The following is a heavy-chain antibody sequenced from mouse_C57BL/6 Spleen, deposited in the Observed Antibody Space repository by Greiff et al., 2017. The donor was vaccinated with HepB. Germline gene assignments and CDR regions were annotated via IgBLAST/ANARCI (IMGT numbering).Heavy chain of an antibody. Sequence: EVQRVESGGGLVKPGGSLKLSCAASGFTFSSYAMSWVRQTPEKRLEWVATISDGGSYTYYPDNVKGRFTISRDNAKNNLYLQMSHLKAEDTAMYYCARYYGSSPYYAMDDWGQGTSVTVSS. V-gene: IGHV5-4*01. CDR2: ISDGGSYT. CDR1: GFTFSSYA. D-gene: IGHD1-1*01. CDR3: ARYYGSSPYYAMDD. J-gene: IGHJ4*01.